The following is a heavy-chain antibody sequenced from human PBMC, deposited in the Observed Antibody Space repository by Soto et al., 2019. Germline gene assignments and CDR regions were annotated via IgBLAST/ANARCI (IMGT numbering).Heavy chain of an antibody. J-gene: IGHJ4*02. D-gene: IGHD2-15*01. Sequence: GESLKISCKGSGYTFTSYWIGWVRQMPGEGPEWMGVIYPSDSDIRYSPSFQGKVTISADKSITTAYLQWSSLKAADTAMYYCVRSGTSSGRFSDYWGQGTLVTVSS. CDR1: GYTFTSYW. V-gene: IGHV5-51*01. CDR2: IYPSDSDI. CDR3: VRSGTSSGRFSDY.